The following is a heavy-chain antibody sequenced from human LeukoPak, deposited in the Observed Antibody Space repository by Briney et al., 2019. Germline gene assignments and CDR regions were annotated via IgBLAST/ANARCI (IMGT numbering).Heavy chain of an antibody. V-gene: IGHV3-23*01. J-gene: IGHJ4*02. CDR2: ISGGGSFT. D-gene: IGHD2-15*01. Sequence: GGPLRLSCAASGITFINHSMSWVRQAPGKGLEWVSFISGGGSFTSYADSVKGRFTISRDNSKSTLSLQMSSLRAEDTAVYYCARRYCSDGTCYFFDYWGQGTLVTVSS. CDR3: ARRYCSDGTCYFFDY. CDR1: GITFINHS.